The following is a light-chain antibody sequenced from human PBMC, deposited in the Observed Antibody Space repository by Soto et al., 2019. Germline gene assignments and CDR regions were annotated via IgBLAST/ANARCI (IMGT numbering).Light chain of an antibody. CDR3: SSYTRSNTLV. CDR2: EVS. J-gene: IGLJ2*01. V-gene: IGLV2-14*01. Sequence: QSVLTQPASVSGSPGQSITISCTGTSSDVGGYNYVSWYQQHPGKAPKLMIYEVSNRPSGVSNRFSGSKSDNTASLTISGLQAEDEADYYCSSYTRSNTLVFGGGTKVTVL. CDR1: SSDVGGYNY.